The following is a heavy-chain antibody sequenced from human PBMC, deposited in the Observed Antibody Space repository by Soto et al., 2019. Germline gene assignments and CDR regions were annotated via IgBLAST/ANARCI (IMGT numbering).Heavy chain of an antibody. Sequence: SETLSLTCAVYGGSFSGYYWSWIRQPPGKGLEWIGEINHSGSTNYNPPLKSRVTISVDTSKNQFSLKLSSVTAADTAVYYCARAVRFLEWTNWFDPWGQGTLVTVSS. V-gene: IGHV4-34*01. J-gene: IGHJ5*02. CDR2: INHSGST. CDR1: GGSFSGYY. D-gene: IGHD3-3*01. CDR3: ARAVRFLEWTNWFDP.